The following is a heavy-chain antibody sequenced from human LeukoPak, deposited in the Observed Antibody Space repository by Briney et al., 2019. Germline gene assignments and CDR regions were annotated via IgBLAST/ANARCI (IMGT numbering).Heavy chain of an antibody. CDR2: INHSGST. V-gene: IGHV4-34*01. Sequence: PSESLTLTCAAYGWTFSGYSWSWIRQPPGKGLEWIGEINHSGSTNYNPSLKSRVTISVDTYKNQFSLKLNSVTAADTAVYDCASRGYGYRELKFPGAFDPWGQGTLVTVSS. J-gene: IGHJ5*02. D-gene: IGHD5-18*01. CDR3: ASRGYGYRELKFPGAFDP. CDR1: GWTFSGYS.